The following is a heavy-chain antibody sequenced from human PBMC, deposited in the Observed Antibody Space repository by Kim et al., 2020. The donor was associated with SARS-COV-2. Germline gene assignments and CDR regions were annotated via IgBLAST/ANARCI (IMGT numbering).Heavy chain of an antibody. CDR1: GFTFSSYG. Sequence: GGSLRLSCAASGFTFSSYGMHWVRQAPGKGLEWVAVIWYDGSNKYYADSVKGRFTISIDNSKNTLYLQMNSLRAEDTAVYYCAKDRGQDYYYYGMDVWGQGTTVTVSS. D-gene: IGHD3-10*01. J-gene: IGHJ6*02. CDR2: IWYDGSNK. CDR3: AKDRGQDYYYYGMDV. V-gene: IGHV3-33*06.